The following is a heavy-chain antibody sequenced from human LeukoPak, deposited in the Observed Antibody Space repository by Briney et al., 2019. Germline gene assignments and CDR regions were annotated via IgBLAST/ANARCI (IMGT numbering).Heavy chain of an antibody. V-gene: IGHV3-21*01. CDR1: GFTFSSYS. CDR3: ARDLVGYSSRNSDY. D-gene: IGHD6-13*01. CDR2: ISSSSSYI. Sequence: GGSLRLSCAASGFTFSSYSMNWVRQAPGKGLGWVSSISSSSSYIYYADSVKGRFTISRDNAKNSLYLQMNSLRAEDTAVYYCARDLVGYSSRNSDYWGQGTLVTVSS. J-gene: IGHJ4*02.